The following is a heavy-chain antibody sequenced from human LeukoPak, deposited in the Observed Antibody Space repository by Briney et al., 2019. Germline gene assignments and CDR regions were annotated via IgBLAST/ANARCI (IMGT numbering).Heavy chain of an antibody. Sequence: ASVKVSCKASGYTFTGYYIHWVRQAPGKGLEWMGWINPNSGGTNYAQKFQGRVTMTRDTSISTAYMELSRLRSDDTAVYYCARDLTYYYDSSGYYLYYWGQGTLVTVSS. CDR3: ARDLTYYYDSSGYYLYY. CDR1: GYTFTGYY. D-gene: IGHD3-22*01. J-gene: IGHJ4*02. V-gene: IGHV1-2*02. CDR2: INPNSGGT.